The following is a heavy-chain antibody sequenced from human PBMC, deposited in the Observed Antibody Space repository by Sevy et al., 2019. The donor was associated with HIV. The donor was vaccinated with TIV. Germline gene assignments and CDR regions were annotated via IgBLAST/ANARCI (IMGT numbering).Heavy chain of an antibody. D-gene: IGHD3-22*01. J-gene: IGHJ3*02. CDR2: FYYSGST. V-gene: IGHV4-59*01. CDR1: GGSISTYY. Sequence: SETLSLTCTVSGGSISTYYWNWIRQPPGKGLEWIGYFYYSGSTNYNPSLKSRVTISVDTSKNQFSLKMRSVIAADTAVYYCARARYDSSGYPDAFDIWGQGIVVTVSS. CDR3: ARARYDSSGYPDAFDI.